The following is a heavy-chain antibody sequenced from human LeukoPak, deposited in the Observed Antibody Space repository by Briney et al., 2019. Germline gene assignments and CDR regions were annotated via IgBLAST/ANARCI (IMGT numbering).Heavy chain of an antibody. D-gene: IGHD2-2*01. V-gene: IGHV4-59*01. Sequence: SETLSLTCTVSGGSISSYYWSWIRQPPGKGLEWIGYIYYSGSTNYNPSLKSRVTISVDTSKNQFSLKLSSVTAADTAVYYCAIADQYCSSTSCRGSWFDPWGQGTLVTVSS. J-gene: IGHJ5*02. CDR2: IYYSGST. CDR3: AIADQYCSSTSCRGSWFDP. CDR1: GGSISSYY.